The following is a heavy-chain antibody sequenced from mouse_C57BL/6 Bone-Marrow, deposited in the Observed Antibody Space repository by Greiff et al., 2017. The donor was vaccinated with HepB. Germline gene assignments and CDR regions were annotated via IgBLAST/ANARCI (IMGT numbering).Heavy chain of an antibody. CDR1: GYTFTDYY. V-gene: IGHV1-19*01. D-gene: IGHD2-12*01. CDR3: AHSCWFAY. Sequence: EVKLVESGPVLVKPGASVKMSCKASGYTFTDYYMNWVKQSHGKSLEWIGVINPYNGGTSYNQKFKGKATLTVDKYSSTAYMELNSLTSEDSAVYYCAHSCWFAYWGQGTLVTVSA. CDR2: INPYNGGT. J-gene: IGHJ3*01.